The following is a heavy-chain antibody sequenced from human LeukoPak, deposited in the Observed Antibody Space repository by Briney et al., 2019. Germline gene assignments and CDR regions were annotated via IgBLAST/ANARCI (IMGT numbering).Heavy chain of an antibody. Sequence: GGSLRLSCAASGFTFSDYYMSWIRQAPGKGLEWVSYIRSSGSTIYYADSVKGRFTISRDNAKNSLYLQMNSLRAEDTAVYYCARVVKGWLQFDAFDIWGQGTMVTVSS. J-gene: IGHJ3*02. CDR1: GFTFSDYY. D-gene: IGHD5-24*01. CDR2: IRSSGSTI. CDR3: ARVVKGWLQFDAFDI. V-gene: IGHV3-11*01.